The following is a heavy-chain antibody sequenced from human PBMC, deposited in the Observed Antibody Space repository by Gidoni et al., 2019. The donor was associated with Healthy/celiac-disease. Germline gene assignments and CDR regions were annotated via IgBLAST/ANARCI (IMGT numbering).Heavy chain of an antibody. CDR3: ARADTAMVIGATDAFDI. Sequence: QVQLQQSGPGRVKRLQTLSRTCAISGDTVASNSAAWNWIRQYPSRGLEWLGRTYCRSKWYNDYAVSVKSRITINPGTSKKQLSLQLNAVTPEDTAVCYCARADTAMVIGATDAFDIWGQGTMVTVSS. D-gene: IGHD5-18*01. CDR1: GDTVASNSAA. V-gene: IGHV6-1*01. CDR2: TYCRSKWYN. J-gene: IGHJ3*02.